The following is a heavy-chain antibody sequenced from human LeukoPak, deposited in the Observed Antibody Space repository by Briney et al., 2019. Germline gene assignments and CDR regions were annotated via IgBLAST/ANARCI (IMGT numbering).Heavy chain of an antibody. Sequence: GGSLRLSCAASGFTFSNAWMSWVRQAPGKGLEWVAVISYDGSNKYYADSVKGRFTISRDNSKNTLYLQMNSLRAEDTAVYYCARDQDLRYSSGWYRSFDYWGQGTLVTVSS. CDR3: ARDQDLRYSSGWYRSFDY. CDR2: ISYDGSNK. J-gene: IGHJ4*02. V-gene: IGHV3-30-3*01. CDR1: GFTFSNAW. D-gene: IGHD6-19*01.